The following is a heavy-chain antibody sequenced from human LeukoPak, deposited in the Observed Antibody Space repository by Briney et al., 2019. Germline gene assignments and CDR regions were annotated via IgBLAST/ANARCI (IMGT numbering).Heavy chain of an antibody. CDR1: GFTFDDYA. J-gene: IGHJ4*02. V-gene: IGHV3-9*01. CDR3: TKDLDSSGWYPDY. CDR2: VSWNSGSI. D-gene: IGHD6-19*01. Sequence: GRSLRLSCAVSGFTFDDYAMHWVRQAPGKGLEWVSGVSWNSGSIGYADSVKGRFSISRDNAKNSLYLQMNSLRPDDTALYYCTKDLDSSGWYPDYWGQGTLVTVSS.